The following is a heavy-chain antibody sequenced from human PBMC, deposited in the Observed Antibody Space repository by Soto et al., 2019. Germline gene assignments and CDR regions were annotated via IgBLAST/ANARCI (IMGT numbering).Heavy chain of an antibody. V-gene: IGHV3-30*18. CDR3: AKEVHCGGGSCSWSEGFDY. J-gene: IGHJ4*02. CDR1: GFIFSSYG. Sequence: QVQLVESGGGVVQPGRSLRLSCAASGFIFSSYGMHWVRQAPSKGLEWVAVISYEGSHTYYADSVKGRFTITRDNSKNTLYLQMNSLRPEDTAVYYCAKEVHCGGGSCSWSEGFDYWGQGTVLIVSS. D-gene: IGHD2-15*01. CDR2: ISYEGSHT.